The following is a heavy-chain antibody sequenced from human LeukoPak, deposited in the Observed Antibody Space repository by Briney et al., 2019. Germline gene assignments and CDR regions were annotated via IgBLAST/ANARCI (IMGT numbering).Heavy chain of an antibody. Sequence: PGRSLRLSCAASGFTFSSYGMHWVRQAPGKGLEWVAVIWYDGGNKYYADSVKGRFTISKDNSNNTLYLQVNSLRAEDTAMYYCARDSPGDRNGMDVWGQGTTVTVSS. J-gene: IGHJ6*02. CDR2: IWYDGGNK. CDR1: GFTFSSYG. D-gene: IGHD7-27*01. V-gene: IGHV3-33*01. CDR3: ARDSPGDRNGMDV.